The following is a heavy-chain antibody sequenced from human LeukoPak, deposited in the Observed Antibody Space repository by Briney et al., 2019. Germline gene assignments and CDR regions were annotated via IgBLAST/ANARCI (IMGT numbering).Heavy chain of an antibody. CDR1: GFTFSSYE. J-gene: IGHJ4*02. CDR2: ISSSGSTI. CDR3: ANAPWSRTFDY. D-gene: IGHD1/OR15-1a*01. Sequence: GGSLRLSCAASGFTFSSYEMNWVRQAPGKGLEWVSYISSSGSTIYYADSVKGRFTISRDNTKNSLYLQMNSLRAEDTAVYYCANAPWSRTFDYWGQGTLVTVSS. V-gene: IGHV3-48*03.